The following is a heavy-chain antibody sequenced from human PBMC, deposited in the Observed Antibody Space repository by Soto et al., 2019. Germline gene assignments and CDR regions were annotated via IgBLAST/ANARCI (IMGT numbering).Heavy chain of an antibody. Sequence: GGSLRLSCAASGFTFDDYAMHWVRQAPGKGLEWVSGISWNSGSIGYADSVKGRFTISRDNAKNSLYLQMNSLRAEDTALYYCAKDVGRDSIWGQGTMVTVSS. CDR3: AKDVGRDSI. V-gene: IGHV3-9*01. CDR1: GFTFDDYA. CDR2: ISWNSGSI. J-gene: IGHJ3*02. D-gene: IGHD2-15*01.